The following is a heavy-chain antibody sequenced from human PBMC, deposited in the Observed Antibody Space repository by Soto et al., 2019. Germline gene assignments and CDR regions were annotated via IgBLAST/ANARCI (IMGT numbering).Heavy chain of an antibody. CDR1: GFTFSSYG. J-gene: IGHJ3*02. Sequence: GGSLRLSCAASGFTFSSYGMHWVRQAPGKGLEWVAVIWYDGSNKYYADSVKGRFTISRDNSKNTLYLQMNSLRAEDTAVYYCARDSYDYIWGSYRHDAFDIWGQGTMVTVSS. V-gene: IGHV3-33*01. D-gene: IGHD3-16*02. CDR3: ARDSYDYIWGSYRHDAFDI. CDR2: IWYDGSNK.